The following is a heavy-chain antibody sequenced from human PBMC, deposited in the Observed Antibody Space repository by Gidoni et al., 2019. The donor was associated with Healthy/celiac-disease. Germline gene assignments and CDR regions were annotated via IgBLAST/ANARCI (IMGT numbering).Heavy chain of an antibody. CDR3: TRERATYYYDSSPSLPNSERNDY. D-gene: IGHD3-22*01. CDR2: IRSKAYGGTT. J-gene: IGHJ4*02. CDR1: GFTFGDYA. Sequence: EVQLVESGGGLVQPGRSLRLSCTASGFTFGDYAMSWVRQAPGKGLEWVGFIRSKAYGGTTEYAASVKGRFTISRDDSKSIAYLQMNSLKTEDTAVYYCTRERATYYYDSSPSLPNSERNDYWGQGTLVTVSS. V-gene: IGHV3-49*04.